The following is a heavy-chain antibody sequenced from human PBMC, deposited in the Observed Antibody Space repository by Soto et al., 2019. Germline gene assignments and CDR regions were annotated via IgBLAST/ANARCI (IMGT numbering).Heavy chain of an antibody. J-gene: IGHJ4*02. CDR3: ATAFDKTAVTTGVNFDY. CDR1: GFTFSSYP. V-gene: IGHV3-23*01. Sequence: EVQLLESGGGLVQPGGSLRLSCAASGFTFSSYPMSWVRQAPGKGLEWVSGISAIGDSTYYADSVRGRFTVSRDNSKNTLYLQMNSLRAEDTAVYYCATAFDKTAVTTGVNFDYWGQGTLVTVSS. CDR2: ISAIGDST. D-gene: IGHD4-17*01.